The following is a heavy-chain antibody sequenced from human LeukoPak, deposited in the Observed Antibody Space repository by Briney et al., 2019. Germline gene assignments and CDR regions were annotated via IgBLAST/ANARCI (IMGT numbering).Heavy chain of an antibody. CDR2: MNPNSGNT. CDR3: AKSSVDWNDMSPFDY. D-gene: IGHD1-1*01. Sequence: ASVKVSCKASGYTFTSYDINWVRQATGQGLEWMGWMNPNSGNTGYAQKFQGRVTMTRNTSISTAYMELSSLRSEDTAVYYCAKSSVDWNDMSPFDYWGQGTLVTVSS. CDR1: GYTFTSYD. J-gene: IGHJ4*02. V-gene: IGHV1-8*02.